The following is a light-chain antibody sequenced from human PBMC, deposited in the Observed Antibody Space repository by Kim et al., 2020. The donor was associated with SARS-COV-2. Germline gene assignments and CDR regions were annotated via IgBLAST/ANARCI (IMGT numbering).Light chain of an antibody. Sequence: QSALTQPPSASGSTGQSVTISCTGTSSDIGNYNYVSWYQQHPGKAPKLLIYEVNKRPSGVPDRFSGSKSGNTASLTVSGLQAEDEADYYCSSYAGSNNFPYVFGSGTKVTVL. V-gene: IGLV2-8*01. CDR3: SSYAGSNNFPYV. J-gene: IGLJ1*01. CDR2: EVN. CDR1: SSDIGNYNY.